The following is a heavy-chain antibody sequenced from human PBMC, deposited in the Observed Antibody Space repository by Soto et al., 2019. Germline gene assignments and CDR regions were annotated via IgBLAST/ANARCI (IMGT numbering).Heavy chain of an antibody. CDR2: ISSSSSTI. V-gene: IGHV3-48*01. CDR3: XXXXXXXXXLGDFDY. Sequence: EVQLVESGGGLVQPGGSLRLSCAASGFTFSSYSMNWVRQAPGKGLEWVSYISSSSSTIYYADSVKGRFTISRDNAKXXXXXXXXXXXXXXXXXXXXXXXXXXXXXLGDFDYWGQGTLVTVSS. CDR1: GFTFSSYS. J-gene: IGHJ4*02.